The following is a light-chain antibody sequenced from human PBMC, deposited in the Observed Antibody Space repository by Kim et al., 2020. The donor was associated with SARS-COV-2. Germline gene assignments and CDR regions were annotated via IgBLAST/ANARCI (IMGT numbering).Light chain of an antibody. J-gene: IGKJ1*01. CDR3: QQYNSYSRS. CDR2: KAS. CDR1: QSISSW. Sequence: DIQMTQSPSTLSASVGDRVTITCRASQSISSWLAWYQQKPGKAPKLLIYKASSLESGVPSRFSGSGSGTEFTLTISSLQPDDIATYYCQQYNSYSRSFSQGTKVDIK. V-gene: IGKV1-5*03.